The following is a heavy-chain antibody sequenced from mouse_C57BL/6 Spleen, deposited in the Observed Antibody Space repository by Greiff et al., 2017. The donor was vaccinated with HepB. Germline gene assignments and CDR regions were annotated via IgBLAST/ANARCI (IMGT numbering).Heavy chain of an antibody. CDR3: ARSEIYYYGSSYGYAMDY. Sequence: QVQLQQSGAELVRPGASVKLSCKASGYTFTDYYINWVKQRPGQGLEWIARIYPGSGNNYYNEKFKGKATLTAEKSSSTAYMQLSSLTSEDSAVYCCARSEIYYYGSSYGYAMDYWGQGTSVTVSS. CDR2: IYPGSGNN. V-gene: IGHV1-76*01. J-gene: IGHJ4*01. CDR1: GYTFTDYY. D-gene: IGHD1-1*01.